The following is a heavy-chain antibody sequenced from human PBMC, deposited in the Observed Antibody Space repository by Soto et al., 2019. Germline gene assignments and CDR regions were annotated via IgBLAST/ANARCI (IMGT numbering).Heavy chain of an antibody. Sequence: SETLSLTCAVSGGSISSGGYSWSWIRQPPGKGLEWIGYMYHSGSTYYNPSLKSRVTISIDRSKNQFSLKLSSVIAADTAVYYCTRLETGTTGYWGQGTLVTVSS. CDR1: GGSISSGGYS. J-gene: IGHJ4*02. CDR2: MYHSGST. V-gene: IGHV4-30-2*01. D-gene: IGHD1-1*01. CDR3: TRLETGTTGY.